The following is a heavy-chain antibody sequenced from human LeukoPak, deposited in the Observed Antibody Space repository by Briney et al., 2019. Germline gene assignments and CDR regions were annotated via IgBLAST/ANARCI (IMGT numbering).Heavy chain of an antibody. V-gene: IGHV3-30*18. J-gene: IGHJ3*01. Sequence: GRSLRLSCAASGFTFSSYGMHWVRQTPGKGLEWVALISFDGSIEYYVDSVKGRFTISRDNSKNTLFLQMNSLRPEDTAVYYCAKDSDIAVAGSDDALDVRGQGTMVTVSS. D-gene: IGHD6-19*01. CDR1: GFTFSSYG. CDR2: ISFDGSIE. CDR3: AKDSDIAVAGSDDALDV.